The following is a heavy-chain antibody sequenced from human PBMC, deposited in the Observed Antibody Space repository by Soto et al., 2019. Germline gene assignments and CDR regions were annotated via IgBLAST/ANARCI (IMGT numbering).Heavy chain of an antibody. CDR2: INPSGGST. CDR3: ARAGLLRPSGPLSTRGAQRFDY. Sequence: QVQLVQSGAEVKKPGASVKVSCKASGYTFTSYYMHWVRQAPGQGLEWMGIINPSGGSTSYAQKFQGRVTMTRDTSTRTVYMERSSLRSEDTAVYYCARAGLLRPSGPLSTRGAQRFDYWGQGTLVTVSS. D-gene: IGHD1-26*01. CDR1: GYTFTSYY. J-gene: IGHJ4*02. V-gene: IGHV1-46*01.